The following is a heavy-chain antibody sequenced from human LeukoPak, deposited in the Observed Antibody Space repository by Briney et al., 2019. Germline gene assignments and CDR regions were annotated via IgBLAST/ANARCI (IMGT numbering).Heavy chain of an antibody. CDR1: GFTFSNYA. CDR3: AKDLNYHDY. CDR2: ITGSGGTT. Sequence: GGSLRLSCAASGFTFSNYAMSWVRQAPGKGLEWLSTITGSGGTTYYADSVKGRFAISRDSSKNTLYLQMNSLRAEDTAVYYCAKDLNYHDYWGQGILVTVSS. J-gene: IGHJ4*02. V-gene: IGHV3-23*01.